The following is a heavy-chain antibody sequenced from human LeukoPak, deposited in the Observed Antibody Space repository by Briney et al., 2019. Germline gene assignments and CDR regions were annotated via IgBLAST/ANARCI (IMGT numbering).Heavy chain of an antibody. V-gene: IGHV3-23*01. J-gene: IGHJ4*02. CDR1: GFTFSSYG. D-gene: IGHD6-13*01. Sequence: GGSLRLSCAASGFTFSSYGMHWVRQAPGKGLDWVSAISGSGTTTYYADSVKGRFTISRDISKNTLYLQMNSLRAEDTAVYYCAKPLSAASGTDFHYWGQGTLVTVSS. CDR3: AKPLSAASGTDFHY. CDR2: ISGSGTTT.